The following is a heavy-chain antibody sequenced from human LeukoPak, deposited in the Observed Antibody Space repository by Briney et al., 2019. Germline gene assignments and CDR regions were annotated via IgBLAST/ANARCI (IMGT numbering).Heavy chain of an antibody. Sequence: GVSLRLSCAASGFTFSSYAMHWVRQAPGKGLEWVAVISYDGSNKYYADSVKGRFTISRDNSKNTLYLQMNSLRAEDTAVYYCARQGTATSHDAFDIWGQGTMVTVSS. D-gene: IGHD6-25*01. CDR2: ISYDGSNK. V-gene: IGHV3-30*04. CDR3: ARQGTATSHDAFDI. J-gene: IGHJ3*02. CDR1: GFTFSSYA.